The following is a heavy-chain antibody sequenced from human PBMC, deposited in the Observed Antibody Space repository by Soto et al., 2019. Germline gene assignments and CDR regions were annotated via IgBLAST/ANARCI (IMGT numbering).Heavy chain of an antibody. Sequence: GGSLRLSCAASGFTFSSYAMSWVRQAPGKGLEWVSAISGSGGSTYYADSVKGRFTISRDNSKNTLYLQMNSLRAEDTAVYYCAKGLKPAPRGYCSGGSCYQNYYYYYGMDVWGQGTTVTVSS. CDR1: GFTFSSYA. D-gene: IGHD2-15*01. CDR3: AKGLKPAPRGYCSGGSCYQNYYYYYGMDV. CDR2: ISGSGGST. V-gene: IGHV3-23*01. J-gene: IGHJ6*02.